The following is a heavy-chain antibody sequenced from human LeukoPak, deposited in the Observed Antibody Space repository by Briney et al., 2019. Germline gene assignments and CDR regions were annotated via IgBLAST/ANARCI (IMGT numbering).Heavy chain of an antibody. V-gene: IGHV4-31*03. D-gene: IGHD4-17*01. Sequence: SETLSLTCTVSGGSVSSGGYYWTWIRQHPGKGLEWIGYIYYNGNTYYNPSLKSRVTISVDTSKNQLSLKVSSVTDADTAVYYCARTDDYGVQRHDFWGQGTLVTVSS. CDR2: IYYNGNT. CDR1: GGSVSSGGYY. J-gene: IGHJ4*02. CDR3: ARTDDYGVQRHDF.